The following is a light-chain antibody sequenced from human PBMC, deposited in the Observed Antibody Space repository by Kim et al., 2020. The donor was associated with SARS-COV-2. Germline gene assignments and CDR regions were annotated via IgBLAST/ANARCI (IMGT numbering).Light chain of an antibody. CDR3: QQYNSWPLT. CDR1: QYISNN. CDR2: SAS. Sequence: VSPGERVTLSCRASQYISNNLAWYQQKPGQAPRLLIYSASTRAAGIPARFSGSGSGTEFTLTISSLQSENFAIYYCQQYNSWPLTFGQGTKVDIK. V-gene: IGKV3-15*01. J-gene: IGKJ1*01.